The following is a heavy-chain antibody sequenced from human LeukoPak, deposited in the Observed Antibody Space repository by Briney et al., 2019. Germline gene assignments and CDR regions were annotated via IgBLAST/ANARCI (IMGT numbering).Heavy chain of an antibody. CDR2: MNPNSGNT. CDR3: ARARGQQLVLLGY. Sequence: ASVKVSCKASGGTFSSYAISWVRQATGQGLEWMGWMNPNSGNTGYAQKFQGRVTMTRNTSISTAYMELSSLRSEDTAVYYCARARGQQLVLLGYWGQGTLVTVSS. V-gene: IGHV1-8*02. J-gene: IGHJ4*02. D-gene: IGHD6-13*01. CDR1: GGTFSSYA.